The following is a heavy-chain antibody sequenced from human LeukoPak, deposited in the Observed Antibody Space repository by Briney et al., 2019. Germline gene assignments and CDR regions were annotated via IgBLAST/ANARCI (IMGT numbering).Heavy chain of an antibody. J-gene: IGHJ4*02. Sequence: GGSLRLSCAVSGCTFSSHAMSWVRQAPGKGLEWVSGISISGDMTYYADSVEGRFTISRDNYKNTVHLQMNNVRVEDTAVYFCANEEVPNDYWGQGTLVTVSS. CDR1: GCTFSSHA. V-gene: IGHV3-23*01. D-gene: IGHD4/OR15-4a*01. CDR2: ISISGDMT. CDR3: ANEEVPNDY.